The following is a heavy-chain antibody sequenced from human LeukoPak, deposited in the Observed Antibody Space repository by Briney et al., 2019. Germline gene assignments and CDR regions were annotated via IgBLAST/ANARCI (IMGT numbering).Heavy chain of an antibody. CDR3: AISSEAVVFDAPGAFDF. D-gene: IGHD6-19*01. CDR1: GFSVTTTY. Sequence: GGSLRLSCAASGFSVTTTYMGWVRQAPGTGLEWVSVVYVGGSTYYADSVQGRFSISRDNFKNTLYLQMNSLTADDTAVYYCAISSEAVVFDAPGAFDFWGRGTMVTVSS. CDR2: VYVGGST. V-gene: IGHV3-53*01. J-gene: IGHJ3*01.